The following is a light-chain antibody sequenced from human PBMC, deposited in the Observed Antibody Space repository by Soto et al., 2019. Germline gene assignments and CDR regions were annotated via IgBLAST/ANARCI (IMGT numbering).Light chain of an antibody. V-gene: IGKV3-15*01. J-gene: IGKJ5*01. CDR1: QNISRS. CDR3: QQYNNWPPGIT. Sequence: EIVMKHSAFTLSVSPGGRATLFCGGCQNISRSLAWYQQKPGQGPTLLIHGTSTRAGGVPARFSGGGSGTEFTLTITSLQSEDFAGYYCQQYNNWPPGITFGQGTRLEIK. CDR2: GTS.